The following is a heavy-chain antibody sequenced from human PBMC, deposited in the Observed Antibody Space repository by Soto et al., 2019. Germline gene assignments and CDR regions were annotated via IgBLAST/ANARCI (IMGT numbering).Heavy chain of an antibody. CDR2: IIPIFGTA. V-gene: IGHV1-69*13. D-gene: IGHD5-12*01. Sequence: SVKVSCKASGGTFSSYAISWVRQAPGQGLEWMGGIIPIFGTANYAQKFQGRVTITADESTSTAYMELSSLRSEDTAVYYCASSGGYLRFRMDVWGQGTTVTVSS. J-gene: IGHJ6*02. CDR3: ASSGGYLRFRMDV. CDR1: GGTFSSYA.